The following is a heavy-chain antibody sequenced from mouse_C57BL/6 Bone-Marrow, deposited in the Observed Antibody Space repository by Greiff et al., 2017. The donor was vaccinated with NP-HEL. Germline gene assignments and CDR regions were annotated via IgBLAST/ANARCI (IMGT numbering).Heavy chain of an antibody. CDR2: ISSGSSTI. D-gene: IGHD1-1*01. CDR3: ARDYYGSKED. Sequence: EVKLVESGGGLVKPGGSLKLSCAASGFTFSDYGMHWVRQAPEKGLEWVAYISSGSSTIYYADTVKGRFTISRDNAKNILFLQMTSLRSENTAMYYCARDYYGSKEDWGQGTLVTVSA. V-gene: IGHV5-17*01. CDR1: GFTFSDYG. J-gene: IGHJ3*01.